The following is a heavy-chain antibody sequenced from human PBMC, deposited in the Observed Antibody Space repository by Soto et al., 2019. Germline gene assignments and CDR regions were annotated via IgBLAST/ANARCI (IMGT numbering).Heavy chain of an antibody. V-gene: IGHV3-48*02. CDR2: ISSSSSTI. J-gene: IGHJ6*02. D-gene: IGHD2-8*01. CDR1: GFTLSSYS. CDR3: ARLYCTNGVCPDYYYYYGMDV. Sequence: PGGSLRLSCAASGFTLSSYSMNWVRQAPGKGLEWVSYISSSSSTIYYADSVKGRFTISRDNAKNSLYLQMNSLRDEDTAVYYCARLYCTNGVCPDYYYYYGMDVWGQGTTVTVSS.